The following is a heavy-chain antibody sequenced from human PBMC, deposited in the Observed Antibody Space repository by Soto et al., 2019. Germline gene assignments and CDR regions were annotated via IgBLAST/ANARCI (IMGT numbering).Heavy chain of an antibody. Sequence: QVQLVQSGAAVKKPGASVKVACKASGYNFTDYYVHWVRQAPGQGLEWMGWINPNSGGTKSAQKFQGRVTMTRDTSISTAYMELSRLRSDDTAVYYCARRKGDYYDSSCYHYYFDYWGQGTLVTVSS. J-gene: IGHJ4*02. CDR1: GYNFTDYY. V-gene: IGHV1-2*02. D-gene: IGHD3-22*01. CDR2: INPNSGGT. CDR3: ARRKGDYYDSSCYHYYFDY.